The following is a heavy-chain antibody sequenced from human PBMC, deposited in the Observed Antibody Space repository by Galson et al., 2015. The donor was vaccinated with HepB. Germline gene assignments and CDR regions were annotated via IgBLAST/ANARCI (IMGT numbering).Heavy chain of an antibody. V-gene: IGHV1-24*01. D-gene: IGHD3-10*01. J-gene: IGHJ6*02. CDR3: ATGAAEFRYYYYYGMDV. Sequence: SVKVSCKVSGYTLTELSMHWVRQAPGKGLEWMGGFDPEDGETIYTQKFQGRVTMTEDTSTDTAYMELSSLRSEDTAVYYCATGAAEFRYYYYYGMDVWGQGTTVTVS. CDR1: GYTLTELS. CDR2: FDPEDGET.